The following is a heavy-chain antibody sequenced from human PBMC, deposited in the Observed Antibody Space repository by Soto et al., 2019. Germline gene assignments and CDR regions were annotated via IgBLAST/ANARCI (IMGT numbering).Heavy chain of an antibody. CDR2: ISGSGGST. V-gene: IGHV3-23*01. CDR1: GFTFNSYA. Sequence: EVQLLESGGGLVQPGGSLRLSCAASGFTFNSYAMSWVRQAPGKGLEWVSAISGSGGSTYYADSVKGRFTISRDNSKNTLYLQMNSLRAEDTAVYYCAKDLGIGYSYGYWDYWGQGTLVTVSS. CDR3: AKDLGIGYSYGYWDY. J-gene: IGHJ4*02. D-gene: IGHD5-18*01.